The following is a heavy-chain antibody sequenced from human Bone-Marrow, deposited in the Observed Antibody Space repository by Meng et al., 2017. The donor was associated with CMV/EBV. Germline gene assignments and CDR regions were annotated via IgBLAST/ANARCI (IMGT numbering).Heavy chain of an antibody. Sequence: GESLKISCAASGFTFSSYWMSWVRQAPGKGLEWVANIKQDGSEKYYVDSVKGRFTISSDNAKNSLYLQMNSLRAEDTAVYYCARDHGQLWYDLYYFDYCGQGTLVTVSS. CDR3: ARDHGQLWYDLYYFDY. V-gene: IGHV3-7*01. J-gene: IGHJ4*02. CDR1: GFTFSSYW. CDR2: IKQDGSEK. D-gene: IGHD5-18*01.